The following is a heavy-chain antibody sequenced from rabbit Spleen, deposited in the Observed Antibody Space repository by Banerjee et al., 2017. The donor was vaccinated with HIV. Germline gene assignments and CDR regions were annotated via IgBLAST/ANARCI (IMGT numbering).Heavy chain of an antibody. J-gene: IGHJ6*01. D-gene: IGHD4-1*01. Sequence: QQQLVEYGGGLVKPEGYLKLSCIDSGFSFSNKAVMCWVRQVPGKGLEWIACLNAVTGKAVSASWVKGRFTFSKASSTTVTLQMISLTAADSATYFCARDLDCVIGWNFGWWCPGTLVSVS. CDR1: GFSFSNKAV. CDR2: LNAVTGKA. V-gene: IGHV1S45*01. CDR3: ARDLDCVIGWNFGW.